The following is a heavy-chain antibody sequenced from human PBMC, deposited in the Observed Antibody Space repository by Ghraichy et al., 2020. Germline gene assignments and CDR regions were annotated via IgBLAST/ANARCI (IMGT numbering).Heavy chain of an antibody. V-gene: IGHV3-23*01. D-gene: IGHD3-3*02. CDR2: ISNDGGTT. J-gene: IGHJ6*02. Sequence: GGSLRLSCAASGFTFSSYAMSWVRQAPGKGLEWVSTISNDGGTTYYADSVKGRFTISRDNSKNTVNLQMNSLRAEDTAVYYCAKARSHFWSDMDVWGHGTTVTVSS. CDR1: GFTFSSYA. CDR3: AKARSHFWSDMDV.